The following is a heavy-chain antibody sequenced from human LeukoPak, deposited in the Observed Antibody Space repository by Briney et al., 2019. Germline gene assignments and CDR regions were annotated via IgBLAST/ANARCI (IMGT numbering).Heavy chain of an antibody. CDR2: IYHSGST. V-gene: IGHV4-38-2*02. Sequence: SETLSLTCSVSGYSISSGYYWGWIRQPPEKGLEWIGTIYHSGSTYYNPSLKSRVTISVETSKNQFSLKLRSVTAADTAVYYCARVPSTLWFGELSPYYFDYWGQGTLVTVSS. CDR1: GYSISSGYY. CDR3: ARVPSTLWFGELSPYYFDY. D-gene: IGHD3-10*01. J-gene: IGHJ4*02.